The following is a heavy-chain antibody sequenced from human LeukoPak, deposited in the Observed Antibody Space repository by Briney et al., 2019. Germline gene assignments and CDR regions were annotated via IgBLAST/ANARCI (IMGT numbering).Heavy chain of an antibody. CDR2: ISYDGSNK. CDR1: GFTFSSYG. V-gene: IGHV3-30*03. D-gene: IGHD3-10*01. CDR3: GRDSAVRGVVGNWFDP. J-gene: IGHJ5*02. Sequence: GRSLRLSCAASGFTFSSYGMHWVRQAPGKGLEWVALISYDGSNKYYADSVKGRFTICRDNSKNTLYLQMNSLRAEDTAVYYCGRDSAVRGVVGNWFDPWGQGTLVSVSS.